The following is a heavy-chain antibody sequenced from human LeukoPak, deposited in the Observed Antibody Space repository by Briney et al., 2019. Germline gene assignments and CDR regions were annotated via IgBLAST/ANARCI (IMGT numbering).Heavy chain of an antibody. Sequence: SETLSLTCTVSGGSISSTNYYWGWIRQPPGKGLEWIGSIYYSGSTFYNPSLQSRVTISVDTSKNQFSLRLSSVSAADTAVYYCARTIVVVPAAYFDYWGQGTLVTVSS. V-gene: IGHV4-39*01. J-gene: IGHJ4*02. D-gene: IGHD2-2*01. CDR1: GGSISSTNYY. CDR2: IYYSGST. CDR3: ARTIVVVPAAYFDY.